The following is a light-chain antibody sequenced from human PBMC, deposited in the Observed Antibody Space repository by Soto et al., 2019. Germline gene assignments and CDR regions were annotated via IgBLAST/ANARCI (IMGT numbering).Light chain of an antibody. Sequence: QSALTQPASVSGSPGQSITISCTGTSSDVGTYDLVSWYQHHPGAAPKLMIYDVSKRPSGVPDRFSGSKSGNTASLTISGLQAEDEADYYCCSYAGSYTLVFGGRTKVTVL. CDR3: CSYAGSYTLV. CDR1: SSDVGTYDL. CDR2: DVS. J-gene: IGLJ2*01. V-gene: IGLV2-11*01.